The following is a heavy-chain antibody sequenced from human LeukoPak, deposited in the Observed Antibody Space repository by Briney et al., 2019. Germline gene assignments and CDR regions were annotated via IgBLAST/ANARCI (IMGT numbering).Heavy chain of an antibody. V-gene: IGHV3-21*01. Sequence: GGSLRLSCAASGFTFSSYGMHWVRQAPGKGLEGVSSISSSGSYKYYADSVKGRFTISRDNAKNSLYLQMNSLRAEDTAVYYCAREDSSGLDYWGQGTLVTVSS. D-gene: IGHD6-19*01. CDR1: GFTFSSYG. CDR3: AREDSSGLDY. J-gene: IGHJ4*02. CDR2: ISSSGSYK.